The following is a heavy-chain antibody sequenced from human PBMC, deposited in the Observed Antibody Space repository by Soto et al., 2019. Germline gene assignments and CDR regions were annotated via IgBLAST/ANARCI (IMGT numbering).Heavy chain of an antibody. Sequence: PGGSLRLSCAASGFTFSSYGMHWVRQAPGKGLEWVAVIWYDGSNKYYADSVKGRFTISRDNSKNTLYLQMNSLRAEDTAVYYCARDGSYSPYYYYYYYMDVWGQGTTVPVSS. J-gene: IGHJ6*03. CDR1: GFTFSSYG. CDR3: ARDGSYSPYYYYYYYMDV. D-gene: IGHD5-18*01. V-gene: IGHV3-33*01. CDR2: IWYDGSNK.